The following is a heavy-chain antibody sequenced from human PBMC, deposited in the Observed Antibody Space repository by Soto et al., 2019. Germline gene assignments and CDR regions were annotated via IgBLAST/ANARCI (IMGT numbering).Heavy chain of an antibody. CDR1: GYTFNSYA. V-gene: IGHV1-3*01. D-gene: IGHD2-15*01. Sequence: ASVKVSCKASGYTFNSYAMHWVRQAPGQRLEWMGWINAGNGNTKYSQKFQGRVTITRDTSASTAYMELSSLRSEDTAVYYCAIALTYSDYYYHYMDVWRKGTTVPVSS. CDR2: INAGNGNT. CDR3: AIALTYSDYYYHYMDV. J-gene: IGHJ6*03.